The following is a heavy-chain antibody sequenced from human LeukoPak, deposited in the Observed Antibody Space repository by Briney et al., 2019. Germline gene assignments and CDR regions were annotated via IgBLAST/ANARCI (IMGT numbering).Heavy chain of an antibody. Sequence: GASVKVSCKASGYTFTSYDINWVRQATGQGLEWMGWMNPNSGNTGYAQKFQGRVTITRNTSISTAYMELSSLRSEDTAVYYCARNLGGYCSGGSCYDAFDIWGQGTMVTVSS. CDR3: ARNLGGYCSGGSCYDAFDI. CDR2: MNPNSGNT. J-gene: IGHJ3*02. D-gene: IGHD2-15*01. V-gene: IGHV1-8*03. CDR1: GYTFTSYD.